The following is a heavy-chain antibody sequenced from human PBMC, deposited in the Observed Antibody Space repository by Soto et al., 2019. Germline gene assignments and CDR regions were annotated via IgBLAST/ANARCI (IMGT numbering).Heavy chain of an antibody. Sequence: ASENVSCKASGYTFTSHGISWVRQAPGQGLEWMGWISAYNGNTNYAQKLQGRVTMTTDTSTSTAYMELRSLRSDDTAVYYCARVVPRGVYDFRAWCDGWFYLCGQGTLVTVSS. CDR1: GYTFTSHG. V-gene: IGHV1-18*01. CDR3: ARVVPRGVYDFRAWCDGWFYL. CDR2: ISAYNGNT. D-gene: IGHD5-12*01. J-gene: IGHJ5*02.